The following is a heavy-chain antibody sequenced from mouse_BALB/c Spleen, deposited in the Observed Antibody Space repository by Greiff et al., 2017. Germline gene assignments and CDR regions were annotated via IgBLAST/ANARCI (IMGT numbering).Heavy chain of an antibody. CDR3: ARLLREAAWFAY. CDR1: GYSITSDYA. V-gene: IGHV3-2*02. CDR2: ISYSGST. Sequence: VQLQQSGPGLVKPSQSLSLTCTVTGYSITSDYAWNWIRQFPGNKLEWMGYISYSGSTSYNPSLKSRISITRDTSKNQFFLQLNSVTTEDTATYYCARLLREAAWFAYWGQGTLVTVSA. D-gene: IGHD1-1*01. J-gene: IGHJ3*01.